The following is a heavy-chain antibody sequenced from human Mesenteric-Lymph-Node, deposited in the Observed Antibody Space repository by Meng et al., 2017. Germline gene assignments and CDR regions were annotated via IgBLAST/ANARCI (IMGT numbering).Heavy chain of an antibody. CDR1: GGSFSGYY. D-gene: IGHD3-22*01. V-gene: IGHV4-34*01. Sequence: SETLSLTCAVYGGSFSGYYWSWIRQPPGKGLEWIGEINHSGSTNYNPSLKSRVTISVDKSKNQFSLKLSSVTAADTAVYYCARDGDTSYYDSSGYRVLDHWGQGTLVTVSS. CDR2: INHSGST. J-gene: IGHJ4*02. CDR3: ARDGDTSYYDSSGYRVLDH.